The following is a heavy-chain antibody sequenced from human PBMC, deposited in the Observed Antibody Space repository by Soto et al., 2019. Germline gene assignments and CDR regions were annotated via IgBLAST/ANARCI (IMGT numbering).Heavy chain of an antibody. CDR1: GYTFTSYG. CDR2: ISAYNGNT. V-gene: IGHV1-18*01. J-gene: IGHJ4*02. Sequence: ASVKVSCKASGYTFTSYGISWVRQAPGQGLEWMGWISAYNGNTNYAQKLQGRVTMTTDTSTSTAYMELRSLGSDDTAVYYCARCGRYVDTACEGYWGQGTLVTVSS. D-gene: IGHD5-18*01. CDR3: ARCGRYVDTACEGY.